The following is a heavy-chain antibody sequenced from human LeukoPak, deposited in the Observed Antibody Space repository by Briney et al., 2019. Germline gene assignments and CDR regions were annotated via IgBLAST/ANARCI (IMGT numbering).Heavy chain of an antibody. CDR3: AREGFSSSSSMYFDY. V-gene: IGHV3-11*01. D-gene: IGHD6-6*01. J-gene: IGHJ4*02. Sequence: GGSLRLSCAASGFTFSDYYMSWIRQAPGKGLEWVSYISSSGSTIYYADSVKGRFTISRDNAKNSLYLQMNSLRAEDTAVYSCAREGFSSSSSMYFDYWGQGPLVTVSS. CDR2: ISSSGSTI. CDR1: GFTFSDYY.